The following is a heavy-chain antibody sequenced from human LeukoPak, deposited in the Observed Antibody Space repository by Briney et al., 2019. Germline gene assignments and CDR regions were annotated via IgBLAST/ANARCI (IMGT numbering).Heavy chain of an antibody. CDR1: GGSISSYY. V-gene: IGHV4-4*07. D-gene: IGHD3-22*01. CDR3: AGHYYDSSGYYPFDY. Sequence: PSETLSLTCTDSGGSISSYYWSWIRQPAGKGLEWIGRIYTSGSTNYNPSLKSRATMSVDTSKNQFSLKLSSVTAADTAVYYCAGHYYDSSGYYPFDYWGQGTLVTVSS. CDR2: IYTSGST. J-gene: IGHJ4*02.